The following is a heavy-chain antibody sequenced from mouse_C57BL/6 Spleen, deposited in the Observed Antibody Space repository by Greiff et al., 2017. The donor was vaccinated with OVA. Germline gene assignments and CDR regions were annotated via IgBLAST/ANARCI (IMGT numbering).Heavy chain of an antibody. Sequence: VQLQQSGPELVKPGASVKISCKASGYAFSSSWLNWVKQRPGKGLEWIGRIYPGDGDTKYNGKFKGKATLTADKSSSTAYMQLSILTSEDSAVYFCATVYYGSSSFAYWGQGTLVTVSA. CDR1: GYAFSSSW. CDR3: ATVYYGSSSFAY. V-gene: IGHV1-82*01. D-gene: IGHD1-1*01. J-gene: IGHJ3*01. CDR2: IYPGDGDT.